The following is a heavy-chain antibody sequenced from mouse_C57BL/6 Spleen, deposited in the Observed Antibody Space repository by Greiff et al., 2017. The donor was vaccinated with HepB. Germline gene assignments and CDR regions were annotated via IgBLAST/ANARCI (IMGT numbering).Heavy chain of an antibody. J-gene: IGHJ1*03. V-gene: IGHV2-5*01. CDR2: IWRGGST. Sequence: QVQLKESGPGLVQPSQSLSITCTVSGFSLTSYGVHWVRQSPGKGLEWLGVIWRGGSTDYNAAFMSRLSITKDNSKSHVVFKMNSLQADDTAIYYCAINAWDGRYFDVWGTGTTVTVSS. CDR1: GFSLTSYG. CDR3: AINAWDGRYFDV. D-gene: IGHD4-1*01.